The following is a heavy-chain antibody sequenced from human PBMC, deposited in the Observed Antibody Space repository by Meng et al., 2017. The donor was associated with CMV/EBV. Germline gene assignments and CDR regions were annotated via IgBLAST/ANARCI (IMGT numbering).Heavy chain of an antibody. Sequence: VPLPHGLQGLWSPSEPLSLTCAVYCWAFMGYYWIWIRQPPGKGREWIGEINHSGSTNYNPSLKSRVTISVDTSKNQFSLKLSSVTAADTAVYYCARVWDSGWDYWGQGTLVTVSS. J-gene: IGHJ4*02. CDR2: INHSGST. V-gene: IGHV4-34*01. CDR3: ARVWDSGWDY. D-gene: IGHD3-22*01. CDR1: CWAFMGYY.